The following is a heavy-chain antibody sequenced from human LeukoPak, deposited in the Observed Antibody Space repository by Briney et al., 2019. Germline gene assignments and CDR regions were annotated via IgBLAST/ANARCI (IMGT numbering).Heavy chain of an antibody. CDR1: GFTFSSYA. CDR3: AKDRGYSGYGPNFDY. D-gene: IGHD5-12*01. J-gene: IGHJ4*02. Sequence: GGSLRLSCAASGFTFSSYAMSWVRQAPGKGLEWVSAISGSGGSTYYADSVKVRFTISRDNSKNTLYLQMNSLRAEDTAVYYCAKDRGYSGYGPNFDYWGQGTLVTVSS. V-gene: IGHV3-23*01. CDR2: ISGSGGST.